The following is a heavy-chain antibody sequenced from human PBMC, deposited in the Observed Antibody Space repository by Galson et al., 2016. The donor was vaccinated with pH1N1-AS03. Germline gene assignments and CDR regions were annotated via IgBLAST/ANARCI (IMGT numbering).Heavy chain of an antibody. D-gene: IGHD2-21*02. CDR1: GYAFTDYY. J-gene: IGHJ3*02. CDR2: INTDSGGT. Sequence: SVKVSCKASGYAFTDYYMHLLRQAPGQGLEWMAWINTDSGGTDYAQKFQGRVTMTRDTSISTAYMELSGLTSDDTAVYYCATDVVTAMGRAFDIWGQGTMVTVSS. V-gene: IGHV1-2*02. CDR3: ATDVVTAMGRAFDI.